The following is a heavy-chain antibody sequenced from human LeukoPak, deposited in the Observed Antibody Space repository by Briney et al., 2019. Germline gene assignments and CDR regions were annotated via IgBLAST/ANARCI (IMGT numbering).Heavy chain of an antibody. V-gene: IGHV1-69*13. CDR1: GYTFTSYG. J-gene: IGHJ4*02. Sequence: ASVKVSCKASGYTFTSYGISWVRQAPGQGLEWMGGIIPIFGTANYAQKFQGRVTITADESTSTAYMELSSLRSEDTAVYYCARDRNWGSGGRSLVYWGQGTLVTVSS. CDR2: IIPIFGTA. D-gene: IGHD2-15*01. CDR3: ARDRNWGSGGRSLVY.